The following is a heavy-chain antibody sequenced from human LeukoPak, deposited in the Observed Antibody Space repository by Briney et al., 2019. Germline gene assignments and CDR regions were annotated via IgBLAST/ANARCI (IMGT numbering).Heavy chain of an antibody. CDR3: AGIGMGDYGDYGGG. CDR1: GGTFSSYA. V-gene: IGHV1-69*13. D-gene: IGHD4-17*01. J-gene: IGHJ4*02. Sequence: SVKVSCKASGGTFSSYAISWVRQAPGQGLEWVGGIIPIFGTANYAQKFQGRVTITADESTSTAYMELSSLRSEDTAVYYCAGIGMGDYGDYGGGWGQGTLVTVSS. CDR2: IIPIFGTA.